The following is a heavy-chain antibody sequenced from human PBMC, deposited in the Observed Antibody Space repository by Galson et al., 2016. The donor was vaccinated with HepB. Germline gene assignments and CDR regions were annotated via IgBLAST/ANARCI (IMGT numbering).Heavy chain of an antibody. CDR2: ITGSGDSS. CDR1: GFTFKDYA. D-gene: IGHD2-2*01. V-gene: IGHV3-23*01. CDR3: AKEGYCSETTCLWYTGMNV. J-gene: IGHJ6*02. Sequence: SLRLSCAASGFTFKDYAMDWVRQAPGKGLEWVSAITGSGDSSYYAESVEGRFTISRDNSKNTLYLRMSGLRVEDTAIYYCAKEGYCSETTCLWYTGMNVWGQVTPVSVSS.